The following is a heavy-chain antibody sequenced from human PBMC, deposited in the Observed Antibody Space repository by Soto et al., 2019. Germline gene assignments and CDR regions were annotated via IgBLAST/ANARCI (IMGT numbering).Heavy chain of an antibody. CDR1: GFTFSIYS. CDR3: ARSVEGHFDY. V-gene: IGHV3-48*02. Sequence: EVQLVESGGGLVQRGGSLRLSCAASGFTFSIYSMNWVRQAPGKGLEWVSYITSDTKTIKYADSVKGRFTISRDNAKRSVYLQMNRLRDEDTAVYYCARSVEGHFDYWGQGTVVTVS. D-gene: IGHD6-19*01. J-gene: IGHJ4*02. CDR2: ITSDTKTI.